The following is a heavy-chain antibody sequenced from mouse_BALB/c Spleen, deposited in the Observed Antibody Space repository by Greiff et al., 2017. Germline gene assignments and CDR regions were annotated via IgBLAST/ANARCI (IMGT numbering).Heavy chain of an antibody. CDR3: AGYYGGDAMDY. Sequence: VQLQQSGAELVKPGASVKLSCTASGFTFKDTYMHWVKQRPEQGLEWIGRIDPANGNTKYDPKFQGKATITADTSSNTAYLQLSSLTSEDTAVYYGAGYYGGDAMDYGGQGTSVTVSS. CDR1: GFTFKDTY. D-gene: IGHD1-1*01. V-gene: IGHV14-3*02. CDR2: IDPANGNT. J-gene: IGHJ4*01.